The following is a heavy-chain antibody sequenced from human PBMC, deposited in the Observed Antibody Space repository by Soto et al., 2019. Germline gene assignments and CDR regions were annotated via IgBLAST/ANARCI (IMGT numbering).Heavy chain of an antibody. CDR1: GFTFSSYA. V-gene: IGHV3-23*01. J-gene: IGHJ3*02. Sequence: GGSLRLSCAASGFTFSSYAMSWVRQAPGKGLEWVSAISGSGGSTYYADSVKGRFTISRDNSKNTLYLQMNSLRAEDTAVYYCAKDLRPYDYIWGSYRPSAFDIWGQGTMVTVSS. CDR2: ISGSGGST. D-gene: IGHD3-16*02. CDR3: AKDLRPYDYIWGSYRPSAFDI.